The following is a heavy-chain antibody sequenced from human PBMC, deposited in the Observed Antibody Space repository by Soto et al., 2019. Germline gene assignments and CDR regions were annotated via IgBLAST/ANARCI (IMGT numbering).Heavy chain of an antibody. Sequence: QVQLGQSGAEVKKPAASVKVSCKSSGYLFTAYSMHWVRQAPGQGLEMMGVVNPSGGSTNYAQKFQGRSTMTRDTSTSTVYMDLSSMTSEDTAVYYCGREENWSDSIFYSKYFHRWGQGTLVTVSS. D-gene: IGHD2-15*01. V-gene: IGHV1-46*01. CDR1: GYLFTAYS. J-gene: IGHJ1*01. CDR2: VNPSGGST. CDR3: GREENWSDSIFYSKYFHR.